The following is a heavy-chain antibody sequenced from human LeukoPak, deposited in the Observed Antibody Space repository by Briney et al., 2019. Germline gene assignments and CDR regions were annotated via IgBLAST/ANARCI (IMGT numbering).Heavy chain of an antibody. CDR3: ARGASGTYYFGY. J-gene: IGHJ4*02. D-gene: IGHD1-26*01. CDR1: GFTVSSNY. CDR2: IYSGGST. Sequence: GGSLRLSCAASGFTVSSNYMTWVRQAPGKGLDWVSVIYSGGSTYYADSVKGRFTISRDNSKNTLFLQMNSLRPEDTAVYYCARGASGTYYFGYWGRGTLVSVSS. V-gene: IGHV3-66*02.